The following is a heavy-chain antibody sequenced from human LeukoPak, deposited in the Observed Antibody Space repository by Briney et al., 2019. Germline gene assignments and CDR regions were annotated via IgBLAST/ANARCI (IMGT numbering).Heavy chain of an antibody. D-gene: IGHD3-22*01. V-gene: IGHV1-46*01. J-gene: IGHJ4*02. CDR3: ARDRELHYDSSGYYY. Sequence: ASVKVSCKASGYTFTSYYMHWVRQAPGQGLEWMGIINPSGGSTNYAQKFQGRVTMTRDTSTSTVYMELSSLRSEGTAVYYCARDRELHYDSSGYYYWGQGTLVTVSS. CDR1: GYTFTSYY. CDR2: INPSGGST.